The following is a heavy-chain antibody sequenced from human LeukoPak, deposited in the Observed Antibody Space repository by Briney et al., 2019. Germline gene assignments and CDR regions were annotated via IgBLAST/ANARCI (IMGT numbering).Heavy chain of an antibody. CDR1: GFTFSSYG. CDR3: AKDRGYCSGGSCYYFDY. Sequence: PGGSLRLSCAASGFTFSSYGMSWVRQAPGKGLEWVSAISGSGGSTYYADSVKGRFTISRDNSKNSLYLQMNSLRTEDTALYYCAKDRGYCSGGSCYYFDYWGQGTLVTVSS. D-gene: IGHD2-15*01. V-gene: IGHV3-23*01. J-gene: IGHJ4*02. CDR2: ISGSGGST.